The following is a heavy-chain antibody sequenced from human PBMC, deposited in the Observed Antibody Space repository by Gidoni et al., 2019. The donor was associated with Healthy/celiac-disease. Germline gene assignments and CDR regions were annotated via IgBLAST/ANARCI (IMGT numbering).Heavy chain of an antibody. J-gene: IGHJ3*02. Sequence: QLQLQESGPGLVKPSETLSLTCTVSGGSISSSSYYWGWIRQPPGKGLEWIGSIYYSGSTYYNPSLKSRVTISVDTSKNQFSLKLSSVTAADTAVYYCARPRDCSGGSCYSGAFDIWGQGTMVTVSS. V-gene: IGHV4-39*01. CDR2: IYYSGST. D-gene: IGHD2-15*01. CDR3: ARPRDCSGGSCYSGAFDI. CDR1: GGSISSSSYY.